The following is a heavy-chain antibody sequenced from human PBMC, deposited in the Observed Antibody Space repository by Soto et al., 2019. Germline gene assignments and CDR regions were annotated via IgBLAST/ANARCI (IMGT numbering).Heavy chain of an antibody. V-gene: IGHV2-5*02. CDR1: GFSLTTSGVG. CDR2: IYWDDDK. D-gene: IGHD3-3*01. CDR3: AHRVLRTVFGLVTTTAIYFDF. J-gene: IGHJ4*02. Sequence: QITLNESGPTVVRPTETLNLPCRFSGFSLTTSGVGVGWIRQSPGKAPAWLALIYWDDDKRYSASLKNRLTITKDTSKNQVVLTVSYLDPTDTATYYCAHRVLRTVFGLVTTTAIYFDFWGQGTPVAVSS.